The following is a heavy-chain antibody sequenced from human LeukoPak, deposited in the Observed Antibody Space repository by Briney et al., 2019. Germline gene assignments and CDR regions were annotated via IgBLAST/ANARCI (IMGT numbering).Heavy chain of an antibody. D-gene: IGHD6-19*01. CDR3: ARGRKTGYSSGWSDY. CDR2: INHSGST. Sequence: SETLSLTCTVSGGSISSYYWSWIRQPPGKGLEWIGEINHSGSTNYNPSLKSRVPISVDTSKNQFSLKLSSVTAADTAVYYCARGRKTGYSSGWSDYWGQGTLVTVSS. CDR1: GGSISSYY. V-gene: IGHV4-34*01. J-gene: IGHJ4*02.